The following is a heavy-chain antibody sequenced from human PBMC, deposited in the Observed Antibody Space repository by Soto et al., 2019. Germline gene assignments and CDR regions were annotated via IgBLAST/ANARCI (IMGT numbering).Heavy chain of an antibody. J-gene: IGHJ6*02. CDR3: ARQGNCSSTSCYLVDYYYYGMDV. V-gene: IGHV3-33*01. CDR1: GFTFSSYG. D-gene: IGHD2-2*01. Sequence: PGGSLRLSCAASGFTFSSYGMHWVRQAPGKGLEWVAVIWYDGSNKYYADSVKGRFTISGDNSKNTLYLQMNSLRAEDTAVYYCARQGNCSSTSCYLVDYYYYGMDVWGQGTTVTVSS. CDR2: IWYDGSNK.